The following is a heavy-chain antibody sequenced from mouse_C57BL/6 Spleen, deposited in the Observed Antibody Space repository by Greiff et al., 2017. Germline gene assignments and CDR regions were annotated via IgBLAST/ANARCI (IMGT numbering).Heavy chain of an antibody. Sequence: EVKLMESGGGLVKPGGSLKLSCAASGFTFSDYGMHWVRQAPEKGLEWVAYISSGSSTIYYADTVKGRFTISRDNAKNTLFLQMTSLRSEDTAMYYCARRDYGSSLFDDWGQGTTLTVSS. D-gene: IGHD1-1*01. CDR2: ISSGSSTI. CDR1: GFTFSDYG. CDR3: ARRDYGSSLFDD. J-gene: IGHJ2*01. V-gene: IGHV5-17*01.